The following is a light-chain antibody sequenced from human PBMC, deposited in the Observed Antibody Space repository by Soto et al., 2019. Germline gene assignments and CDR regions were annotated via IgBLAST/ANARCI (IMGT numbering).Light chain of an antibody. CDR2: DVS. CDR1: SSDVGGYNF. V-gene: IGLV2-11*01. Sequence: QSVLTQPRSVSVSPGQSVTISCTGTSSDVGGYNFVSWYQHHPGKAPKLIIYDVSKRPSGVPDRFSGSKSGNTASLTISGLQAEDEADYYCCSYAGSYTLYVFGTGTKVTV. CDR3: CSYAGSYTLYV. J-gene: IGLJ1*01.